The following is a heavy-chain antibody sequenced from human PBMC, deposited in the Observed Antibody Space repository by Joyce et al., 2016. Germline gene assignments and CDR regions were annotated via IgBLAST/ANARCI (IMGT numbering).Heavy chain of an antibody. CDR1: GYTFVNYW. J-gene: IGHJ4*02. D-gene: IGHD4-23*01. CDR2: IDPNDSGT. CDR3: ARHRGGGNFVPFDY. V-gene: IGHV5-10-1*03. Sequence: EDHLVQSGAEMKKPGESLRISCLVSGYTFVNYWISWVRHMPGKGLEWMGRIDPNDSGTDYSPSFQGHVTISADKAISTAYLQWSSLKASDTAIYYCARHRGGGNFVPFDYWGQGTLVTVSS.